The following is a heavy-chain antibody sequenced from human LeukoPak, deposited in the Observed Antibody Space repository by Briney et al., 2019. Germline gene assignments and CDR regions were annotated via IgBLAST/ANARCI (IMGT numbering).Heavy chain of an antibody. J-gene: IGHJ5*02. CDR2: IYTSGST. CDR3: ARALDTAMVLNWFDP. D-gene: IGHD5-18*01. CDR1: GGSISSGSYY. V-gene: IGHV4-61*02. Sequence: PSQTLSLTCTVSGGSISSGSYYWRWIRQPAGKGLEWIGRIYTSGSTNYHPSLKSRVTISVDTSKNQFSLKLSSVTAADTAVYYCARALDTAMVLNWFDPWGQGTLVTVSS.